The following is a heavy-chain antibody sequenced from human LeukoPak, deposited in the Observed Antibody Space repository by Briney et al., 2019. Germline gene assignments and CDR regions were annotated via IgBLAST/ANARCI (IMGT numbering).Heavy chain of an antibody. CDR1: GGSFGGYY. D-gene: IGHD6-13*01. CDR3: ARAPRKGIAAAGGGRYNWFDP. V-gene: IGHV4-34*01. Sequence: TSETLSLTCAVYGGSFGGYYWSRIRQPPGKGLEWIGEINHSGSTNYNPSLKSRVTISVDTSKNQFSLKLSSVTAADTAVYYCARAPRKGIAAAGGGRYNWFDPWGQGTLVTVSS. J-gene: IGHJ5*02. CDR2: INHSGST.